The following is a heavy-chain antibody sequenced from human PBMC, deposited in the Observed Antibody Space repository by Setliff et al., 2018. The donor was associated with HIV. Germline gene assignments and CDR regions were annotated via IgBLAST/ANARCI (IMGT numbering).Heavy chain of an antibody. Sequence: GASVKVSCKASGYTFTNFYMHWVRQAPGQGLEWMGGIIPLFGTANYAQNFQGRVTITADASTSTAYMELSSLRAEDAAVYYCAREVWSEDDNWGQGTLVTVSS. CDR2: IIPLFGTA. CDR1: GYTFTNFY. CDR3: AREVWSEDDN. D-gene: IGHD3-10*01. V-gene: IGHV1-69*13. J-gene: IGHJ4*02.